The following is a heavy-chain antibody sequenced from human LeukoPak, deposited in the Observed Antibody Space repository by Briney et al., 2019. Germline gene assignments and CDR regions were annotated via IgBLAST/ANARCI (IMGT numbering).Heavy chain of an antibody. CDR1: GGSFSGYY. D-gene: IGHD6-6*01. J-gene: IGHJ5*02. CDR2: INHSGST. CDR3: ARSRRPWFDP. Sequence: SETLSLTCAVYGGSFSGYYWSWIREPPGKGLEWIGEINHSGSTNYNPSLKSRVTISVDTSKNQFSLKLSSVTAADTAVYYCARSRRPWFDPWGQGTLVTVSS. V-gene: IGHV4-34*01.